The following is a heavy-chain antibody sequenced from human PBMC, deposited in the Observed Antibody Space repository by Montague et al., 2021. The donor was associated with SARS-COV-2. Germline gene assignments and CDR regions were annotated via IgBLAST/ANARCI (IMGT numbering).Heavy chain of an antibody. D-gene: IGHD2-21*01. J-gene: IGHJ4*02. CDR1: RGSFHIFS. CDR2: IDRSGNT. Sequence: SETLSLTCAVYRGSFHIFSWGWIRQSPGKGLEWIGEIDRSGNTNYNPSLKSWVTISVDTSKNQFSLNLTSVTAADTAMYYCARGSRVVGITPGFRYWGQGTQVAVSS. V-gene: IGHV4-34*01. CDR3: ARGSRVVGITPGFRY.